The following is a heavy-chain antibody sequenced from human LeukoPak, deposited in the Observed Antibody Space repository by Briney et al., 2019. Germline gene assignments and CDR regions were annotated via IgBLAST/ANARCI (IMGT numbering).Heavy chain of an antibody. CDR2: INHSGST. CDR1: GGSFSGYY. CDR3: ARHRKIAGSGSYYIMGFDY. J-gene: IGHJ4*02. Sequence: SETLSLTCAVYGGSFSGYYWSWIRQPPGKGLEWIGEINHSGSTNYNPSLKSRVTISVDTSKNQFSLKLSSVTAADTAVYYCARHRKIAGSGSYYIMGFDYWGQGTLVTVSS. D-gene: IGHD3-10*01. V-gene: IGHV4-34*01.